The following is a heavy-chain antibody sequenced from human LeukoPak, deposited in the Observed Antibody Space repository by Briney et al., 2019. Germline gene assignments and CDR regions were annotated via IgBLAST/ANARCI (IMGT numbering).Heavy chain of an antibody. CDR2: IYYSGST. Sequence: SETLSLTCTVSGGSINNYYWSWIRQPPGKGLEWIGYIYYSGSTNYNPSLKSRVTISVDTSKNQFSLKLNSVTAADTAVYYCARVHQEATRFDYWGQGTLVTVSS. CDR3: ARVHQEATRFDY. J-gene: IGHJ4*02. CDR1: GGSINNYY. V-gene: IGHV4-59*01.